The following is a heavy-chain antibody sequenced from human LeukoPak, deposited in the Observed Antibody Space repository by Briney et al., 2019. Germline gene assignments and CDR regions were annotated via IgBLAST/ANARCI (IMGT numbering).Heavy chain of an antibody. D-gene: IGHD1-14*01. Sequence: MSSETLSLTCTVSGGSISSYYWSWIRQPPGKGLEWIGYIYYSGSTNYNPSLKSRVTISVDTSKNQFSLKLSSVTAADTAVYYCARDRTGSYWGQGTLVTVSS. CDR1: GGSISSYY. J-gene: IGHJ4*02. CDR3: ARDRTGSY. CDR2: IYYSGST. V-gene: IGHV4-59*01.